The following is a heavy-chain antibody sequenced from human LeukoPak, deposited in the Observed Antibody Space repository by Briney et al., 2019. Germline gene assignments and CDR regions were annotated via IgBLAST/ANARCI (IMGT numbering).Heavy chain of an antibody. V-gene: IGHV4-34*01. Sequence: SETLSHTCAVYGGSFSGYYWSWIRQPPGKGLEWIGEINHSGSTNYNPSLKSRVTISVDTSKNQFSLKLSSVTAADTAVYYCARWSSDSKATRFFDYWGQGTLVTVSS. CDR1: GGSFSGYY. CDR2: INHSGST. D-gene: IGHD3-22*01. J-gene: IGHJ4*02. CDR3: ARWSSDSKATRFFDY.